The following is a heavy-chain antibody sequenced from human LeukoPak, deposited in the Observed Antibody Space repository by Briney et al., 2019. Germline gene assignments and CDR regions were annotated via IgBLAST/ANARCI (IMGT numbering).Heavy chain of an antibody. CDR3: ASWSTVTHDIDY. CDR2: INPNSGGT. CDR1: GYTFTGYY. J-gene: IGHJ4*02. Sequence: ASVKVSCKASGYTFTGYYMHWVRQAPGQGLEWMGWINPNSGGTNYAQEFQGRVTMTRDTSISTAYMELSRLRSDDTAVYYCASWSTVTHDIDYWGQGTLVTVSS. D-gene: IGHD4-17*01. V-gene: IGHV1-2*02.